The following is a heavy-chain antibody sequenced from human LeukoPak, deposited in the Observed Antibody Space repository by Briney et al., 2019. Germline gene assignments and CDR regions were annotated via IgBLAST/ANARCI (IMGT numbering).Heavy chain of an antibody. J-gene: IGHJ4*02. D-gene: IGHD2/OR15-2a*01. CDR1: GFTFSNSA. CDR3: TRDATQYLRYGYFDS. Sequence: GGSLRLSCAASGFTFSNSAMNWVRQAPGKGLEWVSSINNIASHIYYADSVSGRFTISRDNAKNPVSLQRNNLRAEDTAVYYCTRDATQYLRYGYFDSGGQGILVTVSS. V-gene: IGHV3-21*01. CDR2: INNIASHI.